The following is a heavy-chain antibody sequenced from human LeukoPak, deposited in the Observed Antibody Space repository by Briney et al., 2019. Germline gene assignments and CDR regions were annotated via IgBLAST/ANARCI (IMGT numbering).Heavy chain of an antibody. J-gene: IGHJ4*02. Sequence: PSETLSLTCTVSGGSISSSANFWGWVRQPPGRGLGWIASTYYSRNTYYNPSLKSRVTISVDTSKNQFSLKLSSVTAADTAVYYCARHEEEDGYNAKTFDYWGQGTLVTVSS. D-gene: IGHD5-24*01. V-gene: IGHV4-39*01. CDR3: ARHEEEDGYNAKTFDY. CDR1: GGSISSSANF. CDR2: TYYSRNT.